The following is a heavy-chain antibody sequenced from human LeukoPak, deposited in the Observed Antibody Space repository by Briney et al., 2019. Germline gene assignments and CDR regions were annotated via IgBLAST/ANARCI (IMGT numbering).Heavy chain of an antibody. Sequence: GGSLRLSCAASGFTFSSYSMNWLRQAPGKGLEWISSISSSSSYIYYADSVKGRFTISRDNAKNSMYLQMNSLRAEDTAVYYCARRSTNWFDPWGQGTLVTVSS. J-gene: IGHJ5*02. CDR1: GFTFSSYS. CDR3: ARRSTNWFDP. V-gene: IGHV3-21*01. CDR2: ISSSSSYI.